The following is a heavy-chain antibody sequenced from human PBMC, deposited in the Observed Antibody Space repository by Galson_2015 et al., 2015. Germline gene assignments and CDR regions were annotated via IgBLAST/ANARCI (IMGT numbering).Heavy chain of an antibody. Sequence: ETLSLTCTVSGGSISSTGDYWGWIRQPPGKGLEWIGSIDFRGTTYSNLSLKSRVTVSIDTSKNQFSLRLNSVTAADTAVYYCARLLNWCGDGRCYYQYYYMDVWGKGTTVTVSS. V-gene: IGHV4-39*01. CDR1: GGSISSTGDY. J-gene: IGHJ6*03. D-gene: IGHD2-15*01. CDR3: ARLLNWCGDGRCYYQYYYMDV. CDR2: IDFRGTT.